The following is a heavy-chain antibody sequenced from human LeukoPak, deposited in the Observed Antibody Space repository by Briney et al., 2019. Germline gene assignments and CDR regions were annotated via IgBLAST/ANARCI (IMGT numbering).Heavy chain of an antibody. D-gene: IGHD6-13*01. Sequence: GGSLRLSCAASGFTFSSYWMSWVRQAPGKGLEWVANIKQDGSEKYYVDSVKGRFTISRDNAKNSLYLQMNSLRAEDTAVYYCARDPGSIAAAGTYYFDYWGQGTLVTVSS. V-gene: IGHV3-7*01. CDR2: IKQDGSEK. CDR3: ARDPGSIAAAGTYYFDY. J-gene: IGHJ4*02. CDR1: GFTFSSYW.